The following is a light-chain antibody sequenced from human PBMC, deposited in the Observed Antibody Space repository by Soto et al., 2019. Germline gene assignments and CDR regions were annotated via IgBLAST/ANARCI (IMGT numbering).Light chain of an antibody. CDR2: EVS. V-gene: IGLV2-14*01. Sequence: QSVLTQPASVSGSPGQSITISCTGTHSDFGGYKYVSWYQQRPGKAPKLMIYEVSNRPSGISNRFSGSKSGNTASLTISGLQAEDEADYWCSSYTNSTTYVFGTGTKLTVL. CDR3: SSYTNSTTYV. CDR1: HSDFGGYKY. J-gene: IGLJ1*01.